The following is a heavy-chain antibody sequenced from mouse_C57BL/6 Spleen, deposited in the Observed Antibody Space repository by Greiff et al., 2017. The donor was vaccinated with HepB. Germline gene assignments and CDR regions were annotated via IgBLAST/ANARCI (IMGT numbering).Heavy chain of an antibody. V-gene: IGHV1-62-2*01. CDR3: ARHEDGYYAMDY. Sequence: VKLVESGAELVKPGASVKLSCKASGYTFTEYTIHWVKQRSGQGLEWIGWFYPGSGSIKYNEKFKDKATLTADKSSSTVYMELSRLTSEDSAVYFCARHEDGYYAMDYWGQGTSVTVSS. CDR1: GYTFTEYT. J-gene: IGHJ4*01. CDR2: FYPGSGSI.